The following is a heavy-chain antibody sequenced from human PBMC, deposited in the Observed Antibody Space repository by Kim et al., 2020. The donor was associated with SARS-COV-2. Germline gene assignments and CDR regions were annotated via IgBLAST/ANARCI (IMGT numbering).Heavy chain of an antibody. CDR1: GFTLSNYA. Sequence: GGSLRLSCVASGFTLSNYAMSWVRQAPGKGLEWVSVLYRGGLVGTYYADSVKGRFTISRDNSKNTLYLQMDSLRADDTAVYYCAKAQDDYEPYFDYWGQGTRVTVSS. J-gene: IGHJ4*02. CDR3: AKAQDDYEPYFDY. CDR2: LYRGGLVGT. V-gene: IGHV3-23*03. D-gene: IGHD4-17*01.